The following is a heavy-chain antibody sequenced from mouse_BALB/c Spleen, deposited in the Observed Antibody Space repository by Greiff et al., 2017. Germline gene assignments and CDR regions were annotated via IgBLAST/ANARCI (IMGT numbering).Heavy chain of an antibody. D-gene: IGHD4-1*01. CDR2: ISSGSSTI. V-gene: IGHV5-17*02. J-gene: IGHJ3*01. CDR3: APGTWFAY. CDR1: GFTFSSFG. Sequence: EVMLVESGGGLVQPGGSRKLSCAASGFTFSSFGMHWVRQAPEKGLEWVAYISSGSSTIYYADTVKGRFTISRDNPKNTLFLQMTSLRSEDTAMYYCAPGTWFAYWGQGTLVTVSA.